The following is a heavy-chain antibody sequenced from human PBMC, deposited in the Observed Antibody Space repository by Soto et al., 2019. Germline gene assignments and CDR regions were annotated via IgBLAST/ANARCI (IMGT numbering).Heavy chain of an antibody. CDR3: ARGPKVPRFQYSSNWYGLQDYGMDV. CDR1: GLTVSHNY. J-gene: IGHJ6*02. D-gene: IGHD6-13*01. CDR2: LYTEGTT. Sequence: GGSLRLSCVASGLTVSHNYMAWVRQAPEMGLEWVSILYTEGTTYYADSVKGRFTISRDSSKNTLFLQMDSLRAEDTAVYYCARGPKVPRFQYSSNWYGLQDYGMDVWGQGTTVTVSS. V-gene: IGHV3-53*01.